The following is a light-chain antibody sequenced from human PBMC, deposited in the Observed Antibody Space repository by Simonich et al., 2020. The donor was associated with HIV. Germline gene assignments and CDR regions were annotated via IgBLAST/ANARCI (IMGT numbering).Light chain of an antibody. CDR2: GSS. V-gene: IGKV3-15*01. J-gene: IGKJ1*01. CDR3: QQYNNYPKT. Sequence: EIVMTQSTATLSVSPGERATLSCRASQSVSSNLAWYQQKPGLAPRLLISGSSTRATGIPARFSGSGSGTEFTLTISSMQSEDFAVYYCQQYNNYPKTFGQGTKVEIK. CDR1: QSVSSN.